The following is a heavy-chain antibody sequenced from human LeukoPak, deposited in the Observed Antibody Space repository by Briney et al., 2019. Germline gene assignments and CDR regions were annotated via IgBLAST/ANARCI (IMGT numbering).Heavy chain of an antibody. CDR3: ARGRDGASAY. CDR2: ISSGGGTI. Sequence: GGSLRLSCAASGFTFSSYEMNWVRQAPGKGLEWVSFISSGGGTIYYADSVKGRFTISRDNARNSLYLQMNSLRAEDTAVYFCARGRDGASAYWGQGALVTVSS. J-gene: IGHJ4*02. V-gene: IGHV3-48*03. D-gene: IGHD5-24*01. CDR1: GFTFSSYE.